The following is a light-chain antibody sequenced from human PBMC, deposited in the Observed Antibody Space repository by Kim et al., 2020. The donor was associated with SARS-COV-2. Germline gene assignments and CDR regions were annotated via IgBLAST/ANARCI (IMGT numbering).Light chain of an antibody. CDR2: GAS. CDR3: QQYGSSPVT. CDR1: QSVTSSY. J-gene: IGKJ5*01. V-gene: IGKV3-20*01. Sequence: EIVLTQSPGTLSLSPGERATLSCRASQSVTSSYLAWYQQKPGQAPRLLIYGASSRATGIPDRFSGSGSGTDFTLTISRLEPEDFTVYYCQQYGSSPVTFGQGTRLEIK.